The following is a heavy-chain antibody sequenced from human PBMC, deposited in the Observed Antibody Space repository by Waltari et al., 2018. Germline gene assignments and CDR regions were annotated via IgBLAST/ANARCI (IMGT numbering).Heavy chain of an antibody. D-gene: IGHD3-10*01. V-gene: IGHV1-2*02. J-gene: IGHJ5*02. CDR1: GYTFTGYY. CDR3: ARDHLWFGNFDP. CDR2: INPNNGGT. Sequence: QVQLVQSGAEGKKPGASVKVSCKASGYTFTGYYIHWCRQAPGQGLEWMGWINPNNGGTNYAQKFQGRVTMTRDMSITTVYMELSRLRSDDTAVYYCARDHLWFGNFDPWGQGTLVTVSS.